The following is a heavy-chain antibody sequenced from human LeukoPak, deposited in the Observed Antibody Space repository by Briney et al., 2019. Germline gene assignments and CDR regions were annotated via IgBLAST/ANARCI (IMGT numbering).Heavy chain of an antibody. Sequence: GGSLRLSCAASGFTFDDYAMHWVRQAPGKGLEWVSGISWNSGSIGYADSVKGRFTISRDNAKNSLYLQMNSLRAEDTALYYCAKDIDIVATTLDYWGQGTLVTVSS. V-gene: IGHV3-9*01. CDR3: AKDIDIVATTLDY. J-gene: IGHJ4*02. D-gene: IGHD5-12*01. CDR1: GFTFDDYA. CDR2: ISWNSGSI.